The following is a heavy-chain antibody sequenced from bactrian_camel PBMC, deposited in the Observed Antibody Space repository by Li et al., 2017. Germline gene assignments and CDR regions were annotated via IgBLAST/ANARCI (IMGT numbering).Heavy chain of an antibody. Sequence: VQLVESGGGSVQAGGSLRLSCAATGYSTNIGCMGWFRQVSGKEREGVAQKTTSSGSTSYADSVKGRFTISQDNAKNTLYLQMNSLKPEDTGLYFCAAGDTWYCLSDFRARNFAYWGQGTQVTVS. V-gene: IGHV3S63*01. J-gene: IGHJ6*01. CDR3: AAGDTWYCLSDFRARNFAY. CDR2: KTTSSGST. CDR1: GYSTNIGC. D-gene: IGHD2*01.